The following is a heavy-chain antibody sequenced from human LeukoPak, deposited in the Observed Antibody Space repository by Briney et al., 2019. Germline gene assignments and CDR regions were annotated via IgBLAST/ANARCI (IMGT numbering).Heavy chain of an antibody. CDR1: GLTYKNYA. V-gene: IGHV3-23*01. CDR2: VSGRGCAT. D-gene: IGHD1-1*01. CDR3: AKTRGGTYKYYMDV. J-gene: IGHJ6*03. Sequence: PGGPLTLSCAPSGLTYKNYAMLWVRQAPGRGLEWVPYVSGRGCATHYAVSVKGRFTISRDNSGNTVYAHVRTLRAEDTAVYYCAKTRGGTYKYYMDVWGNGTTVTVSS.